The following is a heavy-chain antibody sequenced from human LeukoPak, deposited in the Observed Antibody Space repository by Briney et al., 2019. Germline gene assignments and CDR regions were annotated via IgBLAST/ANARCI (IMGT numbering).Heavy chain of an antibody. CDR1: GFTFTNAY. CDR3: TTAAGYSDRWYNS. V-gene: IGHV3-15*01. J-gene: IGHJ4*02. CDR2: IKSKVDGGTT. D-gene: IGHD6-13*01. Sequence: PGGSLRLSCAASGFTFTNAYMSWVRQAPGKGPEWVGRIKSKVDGGTTDYATPVKGRFSISRDDSRNTLYLQMNTLKTDDTAVYFCTTAAGYSDRWYNSWGQGTLVTVSS.